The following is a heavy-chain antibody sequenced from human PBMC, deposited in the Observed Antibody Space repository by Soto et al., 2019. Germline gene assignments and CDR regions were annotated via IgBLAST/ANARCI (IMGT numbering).Heavy chain of an antibody. Sequence: PGGSLRLSCAASGFTVSSNYMSWVRQAPGRGLEWVSSISPSSSFLSYADSVKGRFTISRDNAKSSVHLQMNSLRAEDTAVYFCARVGTDYGSGSPYYSDYWGQGTLVTVSS. CDR2: ISPSSSFL. CDR1: GFTVSSNY. D-gene: IGHD3-10*01. V-gene: IGHV3-21*06. J-gene: IGHJ4*02. CDR3: ARVGTDYGSGSPYYSDY.